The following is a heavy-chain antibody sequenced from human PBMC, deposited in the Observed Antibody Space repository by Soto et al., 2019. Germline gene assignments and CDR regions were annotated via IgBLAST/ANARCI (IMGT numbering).Heavy chain of an antibody. J-gene: IGHJ3*02. CDR2: ISSSSSYI. Sequence: GGSLRLSCAASGFTFSSYSMNWVRQAPGKGLEWVSSISSSSSYIYYADSVKGRFTISRDNAKNSLYLQMNSLRAEDTAVYYCARVEYSSSSGPAFDIWGQGTMVTGSS. V-gene: IGHV3-21*01. CDR3: ARVEYSSSSGPAFDI. D-gene: IGHD6-6*01. CDR1: GFTFSSYS.